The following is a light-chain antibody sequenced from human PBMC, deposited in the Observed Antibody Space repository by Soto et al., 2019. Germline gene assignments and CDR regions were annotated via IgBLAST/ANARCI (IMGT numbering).Light chain of an antibody. CDR3: CVYAGSGVV. J-gene: IGLJ2*01. V-gene: IGLV2-23*02. Sequence: QSALTQPASVSGSPGQSITISCTGTSSDVGGYNLVSWYQQHPGKAPKFMIYEVSKRPSGVSNRFAGSKSGNTASLTISGLAAEEAADYYCCVYAGSGVVFGGGTKLTVL. CDR2: EVS. CDR1: SSDVGGYNL.